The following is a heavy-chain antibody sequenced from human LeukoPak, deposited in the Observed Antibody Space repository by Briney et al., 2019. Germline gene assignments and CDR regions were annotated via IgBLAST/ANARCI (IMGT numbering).Heavy chain of an antibody. D-gene: IGHD5-24*01. Sequence: ASVKVSCKASGYTFTSYDINWVRQATGQGLEWMGWMNPNSGNTGYAQKFQGRVTMTRNTSISTAYMELSSLRSEDTAVYYCARGREPYYYFDYWGQGTLVTVSS. J-gene: IGHJ4*02. CDR2: MNPNSGNT. CDR3: ARGREPYYYFDY. V-gene: IGHV1-8*01. CDR1: GYTFTSYD.